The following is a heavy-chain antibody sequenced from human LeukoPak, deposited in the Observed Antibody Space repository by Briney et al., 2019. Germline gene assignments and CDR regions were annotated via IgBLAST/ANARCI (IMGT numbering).Heavy chain of an antibody. V-gene: IGHV3-23*01. J-gene: IGHJ4*02. CDR1: GFTFSSYA. D-gene: IGHD6-19*01. Sequence: PGGSLRLSFAASGFTFSSYAFSWVRQAPGKGLEWVSAISGSGGSTYYADSVKGRFTISRDNSKNTLYLQMNSLRAEDTAVYYCVEYSSGWYSKYWGQGTLVTVSS. CDR3: VEYSSGWYSKY. CDR2: ISGSGGST.